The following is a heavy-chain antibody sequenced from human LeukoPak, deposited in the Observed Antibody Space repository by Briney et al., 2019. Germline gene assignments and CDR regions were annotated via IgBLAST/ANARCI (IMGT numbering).Heavy chain of an antibody. CDR3: AAGWVVMRLDV. V-gene: IGHV3-48*01. CDR1: GFTLSSYS. CDR2: ITSGGSTI. J-gene: IGHJ6*04. Sequence: GGSLRLSCAASGFTLSSYSMNWVRQAPGKGLKWVSHITSGGSTISYADSVKGRFTISRDIAKNSLYLQMNSLRAEDTAVYYCAAGWVVMRLDVWGKGTTVTISS. D-gene: IGHD3-22*01.